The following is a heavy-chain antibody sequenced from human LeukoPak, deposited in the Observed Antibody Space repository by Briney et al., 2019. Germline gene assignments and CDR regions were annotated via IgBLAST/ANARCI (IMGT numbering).Heavy chain of an antibody. D-gene: IGHD6-6*01. CDR3: ARGSMSGRPDNWFDP. V-gene: IGHV4-59*01. J-gene: IGHJ5*02. CDR1: GGSISSYY. Sequence: PSETLPLTCTVSGGSISSYYWSWIRQPPGRGLEWIGYIYYSGSTNYNPSLKSRVTISVDTSKDQLSLKLSSVTAADTAVYYCARGSMSGRPDNWFDPWGQGILVTVSS. CDR2: IYYSGST.